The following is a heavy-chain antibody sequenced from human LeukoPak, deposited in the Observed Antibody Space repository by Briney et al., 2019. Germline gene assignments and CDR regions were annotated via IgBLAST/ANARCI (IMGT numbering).Heavy chain of an antibody. V-gene: IGHV3-7*03. D-gene: IGHD1-26*01. CDR1: GFTFSSYW. CDR2: IKQDGSEK. J-gene: IGHJ4*02. CDR3: AKDSDISGSYSYFDY. Sequence: GGSLRLSCAASGFTFSSYWMSWVRQAPGKGLEWVANIKQDGSEKYYVDSVKGRFTISRDNAKNSLYLQMNSLRAEDTALYYCAKDSDISGSYSYFDYWGQGTLVTVSS.